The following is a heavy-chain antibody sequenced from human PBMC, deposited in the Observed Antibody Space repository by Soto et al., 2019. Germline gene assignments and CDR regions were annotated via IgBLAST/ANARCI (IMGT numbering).Heavy chain of an antibody. CDR2: IYYSGTT. J-gene: IGHJ4*02. D-gene: IGHD1-26*01. Sequence: QVQLQESGPGLVKPSDTLSLTCAVSGYSISSSNWWGWIRQPPGKGLEWIGYIYYSGTTYYNPSLKSRVTMAVDTSKNQVSLKLLSVTAVDTAVYYCARREIQGPIDYWGQGTLVTVSS. V-gene: IGHV4-28*01. CDR3: ARREIQGPIDY. CDR1: GYSISSSNW.